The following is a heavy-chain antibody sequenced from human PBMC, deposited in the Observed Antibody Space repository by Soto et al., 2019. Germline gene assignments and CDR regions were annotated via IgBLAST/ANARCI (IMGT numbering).Heavy chain of an antibody. CDR2: IAPGNGNT. Sequence: ASVKVSCKASGYTFTDSAIHWVRQAPGQSLELLGWIAPGNGNTKYSQKFQGRVTITRDTSATTAYMELSSLRSEDTAVYYCAKGSRMWTPDYWGQGTLVAVSS. J-gene: IGHJ4*02. V-gene: IGHV1-3*01. D-gene: IGHD2-21*01. CDR3: AKGSRMWTPDY. CDR1: GYTFTDSA.